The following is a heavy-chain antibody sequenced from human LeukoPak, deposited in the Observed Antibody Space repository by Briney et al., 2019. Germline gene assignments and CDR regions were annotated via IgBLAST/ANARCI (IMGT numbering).Heavy chain of an antibody. CDR1: GFTFSSYS. D-gene: IGHD1-7*01. CDR3: ARARYNRNYEAPWFDP. CDR2: ISSSSSTI. V-gene: IGHV3-48*04. Sequence: GGSLRLSCAASGFTFSSYSMNWVRQAPGKGLEWVSYISSSSSTIYYANSVKGRFTISRDNAKNSLYLQMNSLRAEDTAVYYCARARYNRNYEAPWFDPWGQGTLVTVSS. J-gene: IGHJ5*02.